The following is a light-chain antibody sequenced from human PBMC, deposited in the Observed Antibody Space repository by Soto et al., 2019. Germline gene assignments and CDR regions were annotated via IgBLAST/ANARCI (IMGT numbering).Light chain of an antibody. J-gene: IGLJ2*01. CDR2: EVT. V-gene: IGLV2-23*02. Sequence: QSVLTKPASVSGSPGQSITISCTGTSSDVGRYNLVSWYQHHPGKAPKLMIYEVTKRPSGVSNRFSGSQSGNTASLTVSGLQAEDEADYYCCSYEGSSTSVVFGGGTKLTVL. CDR3: CSYEGSSTSVV. CDR1: SSDVGRYNL.